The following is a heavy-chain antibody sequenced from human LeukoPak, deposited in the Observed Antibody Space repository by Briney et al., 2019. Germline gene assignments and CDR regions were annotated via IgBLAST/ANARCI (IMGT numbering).Heavy chain of an antibody. V-gene: IGHV1-18*01. J-gene: IGHJ5*02. Sequence: ASVKVSCKASGYTFTSYGISWVRQAPGQGLEWMGWISPYNGNTKYAQNFQGGVTLTTDTSTSTAYMELRSLRSDDSAIYYCARDYDFWSGSPWGQGTLVTVSS. CDR2: ISPYNGNT. CDR1: GYTFTSYG. CDR3: ARDYDFWSGSP. D-gene: IGHD3-3*01.